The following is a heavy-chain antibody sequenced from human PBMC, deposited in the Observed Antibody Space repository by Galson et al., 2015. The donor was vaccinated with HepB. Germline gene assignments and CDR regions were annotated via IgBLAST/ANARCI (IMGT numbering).Heavy chain of an antibody. CDR3: ATDVGSIWNYYGVDV. Sequence: SLRLSCAASGSTFSSHAMSWVRQAPGKGLEWVSAISGSGGGTYYADSVKGRFTISRDNSKNTLYLQMNSLRAEDTAVYYCATDVGSIWNYYGVDVWGQGTTVTVSS. CDR1: GSTFSSHA. V-gene: IGHV3-23*01. D-gene: IGHD2-2*01. CDR2: ISGSGGGT. J-gene: IGHJ6*02.